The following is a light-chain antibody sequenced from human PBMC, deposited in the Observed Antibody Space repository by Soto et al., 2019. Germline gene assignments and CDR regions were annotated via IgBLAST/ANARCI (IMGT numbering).Light chain of an antibody. CDR2: DAS. V-gene: IGKV3-11*01. J-gene: IGKJ3*01. CDR3: QQHSNWPPILT. Sequence: EIVLTQSPATLSLSPGERATLSCRASQSVSSYLAWYQQKPGQAPRLLIYDASNRATGIPARFSGSGSGTDFTLTISSLEPEAFAVYYCQQHSNWPPILTSAPATNVDIK. CDR1: QSVSSY.